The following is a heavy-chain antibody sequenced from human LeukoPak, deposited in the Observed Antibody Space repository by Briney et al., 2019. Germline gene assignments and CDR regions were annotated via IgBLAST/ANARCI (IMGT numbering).Heavy chain of an antibody. CDR2: IFGSGGSA. Sequence: GGSLRLSCTASGFAFGSYAMYWVRQAPGKGLEWVSGIFGSGGSAHYADSAKGRFTISRDNSKNTVYLEMNSLGVEDTAVYYCAKTTVGYSSGRFPGWPADYWGQGTLVTVSS. V-gene: IGHV3-23*01. J-gene: IGHJ4*02. D-gene: IGHD2-15*01. CDR3: AKTTVGYSSGRFPGWPADY. CDR1: GFAFGSYA.